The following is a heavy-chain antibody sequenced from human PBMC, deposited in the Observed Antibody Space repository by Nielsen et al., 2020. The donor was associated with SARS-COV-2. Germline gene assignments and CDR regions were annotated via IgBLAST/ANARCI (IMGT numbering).Heavy chain of an antibody. CDR2: INPSGGST. J-gene: IGHJ6*02. CDR1: GYTFTGYY. V-gene: IGHV1-46*01. D-gene: IGHD2-15*01. CDR3: ARAEVAATLYYYYGMDV. Sequence: ASVKVSCKASGYTFTGYYMHWVRQAPGQGLEWMGIINPSGGSTSYAQKFQGRVTMTRDTSTSTVYMELSSLRSEDTAVYYCARAEVAATLYYYYGMDVWGQGTTVTVSS.